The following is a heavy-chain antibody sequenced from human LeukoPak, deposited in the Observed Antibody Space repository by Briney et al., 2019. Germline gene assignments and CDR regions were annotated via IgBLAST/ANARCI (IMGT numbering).Heavy chain of an antibody. D-gene: IGHD6-13*01. Sequence: PSETLSLTCTVSGGSISSYYWSWIRQPAGKGLEWIGRIYTSGSTNYNPSLKSRVTMSVDTSKNQFSLKLSSVTAADTAVYYCVRDGVSGIDNWFDPWGQGTLVAVSS. CDR3: VRDGVSGIDNWFDP. J-gene: IGHJ5*02. CDR2: IYTSGST. V-gene: IGHV4-4*07. CDR1: GGSISSYY.